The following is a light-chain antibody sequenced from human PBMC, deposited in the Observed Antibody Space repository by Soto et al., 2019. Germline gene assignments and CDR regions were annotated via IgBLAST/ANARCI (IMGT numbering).Light chain of an antibody. CDR1: QSISRW. CDR3: QQFNSYPIT. CDR2: EAS. J-gene: IGKJ5*01. V-gene: IGKV1-5*01. Sequence: IQMTQHPATTSASVGDRVTITCRASQSISRWLTWYHQKPGNAPKLLIYEASNLESGVPSRFSGSGSRTEFTLTIGGLQPDDFATYYCQQFNSYPITFVHGTDWRL.